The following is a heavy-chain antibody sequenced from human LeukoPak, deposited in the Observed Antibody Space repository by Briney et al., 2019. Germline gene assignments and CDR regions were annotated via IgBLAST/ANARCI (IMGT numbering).Heavy chain of an antibody. V-gene: IGHV2-5*02. D-gene: IGHD3-9*01. Sequence: SGPTLVKPTQTLTLTCTFSGFSLSTSGVGVGWIRQPPGKALEWLALIYWDDDKRYSPSLKSRLTITKDTSKNQVVLTMTNMDPVDTATYYCAHRRVGRYGSDAFDIWGQGTMVTVSS. J-gene: IGHJ3*02. CDR3: AHRRVGRYGSDAFDI. CDR2: IYWDDDK. CDR1: GFSLSTSGVG.